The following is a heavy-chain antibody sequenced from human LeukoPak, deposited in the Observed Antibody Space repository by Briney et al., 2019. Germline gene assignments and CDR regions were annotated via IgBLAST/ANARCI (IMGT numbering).Heavy chain of an antibody. CDR3: AKAVHYGSGSYYNSY. CDR2: ISGSGGST. J-gene: IGHJ4*02. CDR1: GFTFSSYA. V-gene: IGHV3-23*01. Sequence: PGGSLRLSCAASGFTFSSYAMSWVRQAPGKGLEWVSAISGSGGSTYYADSVKGRFTISRDNSKNTLYLQMNSLRAEDTAVYYCAKAVHYGSGSYYNSYWGQGTLVTVSS. D-gene: IGHD3-10*01.